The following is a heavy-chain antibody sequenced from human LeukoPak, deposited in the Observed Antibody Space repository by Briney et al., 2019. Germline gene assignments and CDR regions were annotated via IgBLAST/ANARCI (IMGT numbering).Heavy chain of an antibody. J-gene: IGHJ4*02. CDR1: GASISNYY. Sequence: SETLSLTCTVSGASISNYYWSWIRQPAGKGLEWIGRISTSGSTNYNPSLKSRVTMSVDTSKNQFSLKLSSVTAADTALYYCAREGGYSYGDAPLHFDYWGQGTLVTVSS. CDR3: AREGGYSYGDAPLHFDY. CDR2: ISTSGST. V-gene: IGHV4-4*07. D-gene: IGHD5-18*01.